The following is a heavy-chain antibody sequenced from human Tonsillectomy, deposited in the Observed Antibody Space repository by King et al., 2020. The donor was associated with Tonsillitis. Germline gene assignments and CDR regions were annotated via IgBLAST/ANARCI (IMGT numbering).Heavy chain of an antibody. Sequence: VQLVESGGGLVQPGGSLRLSCAASGFTFSSYDMHWVRQATGKGLEWVSAIGTAGDTYYPGSVKGRFTISRENAKNSLYLQMNSLRAGDTAVYYCARGAAIDSSGWYGQFDYWGQGTLVTVSS. D-gene: IGHD6-19*01. CDR2: IGTAGDT. V-gene: IGHV3-13*04. CDR1: GFTFSSYD. CDR3: ARGAAIDSSGWYGQFDY. J-gene: IGHJ4*02.